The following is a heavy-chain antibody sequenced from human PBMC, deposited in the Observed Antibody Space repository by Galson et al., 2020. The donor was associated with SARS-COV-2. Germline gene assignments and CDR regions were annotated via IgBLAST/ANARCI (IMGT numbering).Heavy chain of an antibody. Sequence: SETLSLTCTVSGDSISSGIYHWSWIRQSAGEGLEWIGRISTSGNTDYNPSLKSRVTISVDTSTNKFSLKLTSVTAADTAVYYCTAGRVGNGFWGQGLLVTVSS. D-gene: IGHD1-26*01. V-gene: IGHV4-61*02. CDR2: ISTSGNT. J-gene: IGHJ4*02. CDR1: GDSISSGIYH. CDR3: TAGRVGNGF.